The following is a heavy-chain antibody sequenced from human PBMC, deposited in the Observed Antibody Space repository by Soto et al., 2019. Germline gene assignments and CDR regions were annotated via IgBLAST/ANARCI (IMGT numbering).Heavy chain of an antibody. J-gene: IGHJ3*02. CDR2: IYYSGST. CDR1: GGSISSYY. V-gene: IGHV4-59*01. D-gene: IGHD2-15*01. Sequence: QVQLQESGPGLVKPSETLSLTCTVSGGSISSYYWSWIRQPPGKGLEWIGYIYYSGSTNYNPSLKSRVTISVYTSKNQFSLKLSSVTAADTAVYYCARDGRRFTDAFDIWGQGTMVTVSS. CDR3: ARDGRRFTDAFDI.